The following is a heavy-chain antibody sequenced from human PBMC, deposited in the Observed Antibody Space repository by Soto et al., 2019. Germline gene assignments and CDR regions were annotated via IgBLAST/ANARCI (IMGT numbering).Heavy chain of an antibody. CDR2: INTGNGIT. J-gene: IGHJ4*02. CDR3: ARDEGDDSSGYYDVNY. D-gene: IGHD3-22*01. Sequence: QVHLVQSGAEVRKPGASVKVSCKASGYTFSSYGMHWLRQAPGQRLEWMGWINTGNGITKYSQNFQGRVSITRDTPATTVYMELSSLRSEDTAVYFCARDEGDDSSGYYDVNYWGQGTLVTVSS. CDR1: GYTFSSYG. V-gene: IGHV1-3*04.